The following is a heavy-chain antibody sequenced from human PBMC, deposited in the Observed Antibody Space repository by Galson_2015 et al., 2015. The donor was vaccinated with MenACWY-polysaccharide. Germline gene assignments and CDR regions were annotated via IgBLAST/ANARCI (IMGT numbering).Heavy chain of an antibody. D-gene: IGHD5/OR15-5a*01. CDR2: ITGDGSTS. J-gene: IGHJ4*02. Sequence: SLRLSCAASGFAFSSHAMGWVRRAPEKGLEWVSSITGDGSTSFYADSVRGRFTLSKDNSQNTLFLQMNSLRAEDTALYYCAKIKLPRSNFDSWGQGTLVTVSS. CDR1: GFAFSSHA. CDR3: AKIKLPRSNFDS. V-gene: IGHV3-23*01.